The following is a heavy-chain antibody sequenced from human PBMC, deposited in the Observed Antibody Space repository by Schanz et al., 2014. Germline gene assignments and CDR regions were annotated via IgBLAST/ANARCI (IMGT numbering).Heavy chain of an antibody. CDR3: AASSGWHPSTDY. V-gene: IGHV3-11*05. J-gene: IGHJ4*02. CDR2: ISDSGTYT. D-gene: IGHD6-19*01. Sequence: VQLAESGGGLVQPGGSLRLSCAASTFTFSSDWMSWVRQAPGKGLEWLSYISDSGTYTNYADSVKGRFTISRDNAKSSLYLQMNSLRVEDTAVYYCAASSGWHPSTDYWGQGTLVTVSS. CDR1: TFTFSSDW.